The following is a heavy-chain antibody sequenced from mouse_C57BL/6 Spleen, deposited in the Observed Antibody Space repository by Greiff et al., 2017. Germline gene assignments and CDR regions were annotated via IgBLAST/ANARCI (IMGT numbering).Heavy chain of an antibody. V-gene: IGHV3-6*01. CDR2: ISYDGSN. D-gene: IGHD1-1*01. CDR3: AREELYGSRGYWYFDV. J-gene: IGHJ1*03. CDR1: GYSITSGYY. Sequence: EVQLQQSGPGLVKPSQSLSLTCSVTGYSITSGYYWNWIRQFPGNKLEWMGYISYDGSNNYNPSLKNRISITRDTSKNQFFLKLNSVTTEDTATYYCAREELYGSRGYWYFDVWGTGTTVTVSS.